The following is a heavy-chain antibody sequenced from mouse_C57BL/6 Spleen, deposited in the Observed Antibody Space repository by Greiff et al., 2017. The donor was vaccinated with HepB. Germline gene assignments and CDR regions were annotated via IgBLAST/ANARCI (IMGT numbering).Heavy chain of an antibody. Sequence: QVQLQQSGAELVRPGSSVKLSCKASGYTFTSYWMHWVKQRPIQGLEWIGNIDPSDSETNSNQKFKDKATLTVDKSSSTAYMQLSSLTSEDSAVDYCARLEGNGWYFDVWGTGTTVTVSS. CDR2: IDPSDSET. CDR1: GYTFTSYW. V-gene: IGHV1-52*01. J-gene: IGHJ1*03. D-gene: IGHD2-1*01. CDR3: ARLEGNGWYFDV.